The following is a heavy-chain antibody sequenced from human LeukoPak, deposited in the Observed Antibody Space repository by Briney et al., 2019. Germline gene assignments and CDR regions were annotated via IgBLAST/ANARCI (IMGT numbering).Heavy chain of an antibody. V-gene: IGHV3-49*03. J-gene: IGHJ4*02. CDR1: GFTFGDYG. D-gene: IGHD1-26*01. Sequence: RTGGSLRLSCPTSGFTFGDYGMTWFRQAPGKRLEWVAFIRGQAYGATIEYAASVRGRFSISRDDSKGVAYLQMNGLETGDTAMYYCARAGSLVDLHGWYFDFWGRGTLVTVSS. CDR2: IRGQAYGATI. CDR3: ARAGSLVDLHGWYFDF.